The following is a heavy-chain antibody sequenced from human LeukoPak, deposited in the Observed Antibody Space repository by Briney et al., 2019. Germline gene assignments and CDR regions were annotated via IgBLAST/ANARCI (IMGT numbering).Heavy chain of an antibody. CDR2: IIPIFGTA. J-gene: IGHJ4*02. Sequence: SVNVSCKASGGTFSSYAISWVRQAPGQGLEWMGGIIPIFGTANYAQKFKGRVTITADESTSTAYMELSSLRSEDTAVYYCARGSWDYDSSGYYYAIDYWGQGTLVTVSS. CDR3: ARGSWDYDSSGYYYAIDY. CDR1: GGTFSSYA. V-gene: IGHV1-69*13. D-gene: IGHD3-22*01.